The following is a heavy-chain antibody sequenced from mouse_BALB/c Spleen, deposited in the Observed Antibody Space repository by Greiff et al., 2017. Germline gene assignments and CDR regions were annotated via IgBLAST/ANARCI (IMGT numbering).Heavy chain of an antibody. J-gene: IGHJ3*01. D-gene: IGHD1-1*01. CDR1: GYSLTSYG. V-gene: IGHV2-9*02. CDR2: IWAGGST. Sequence: VQVVESGPGLAAPSQSLSITCTVSGYSLTSYGVHWVRQPPGKGLEWLGVIWAGGSTNYNSALMSRLSISKDNSKSQVFLKMNSLQTDDTAMYYGARDGYYGSSAWFAYWGQGTLVTVSA. CDR3: ARDGYYGSSAWFAY.